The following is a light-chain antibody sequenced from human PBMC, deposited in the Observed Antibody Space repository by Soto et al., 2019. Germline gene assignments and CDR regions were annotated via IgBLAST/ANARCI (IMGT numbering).Light chain of an antibody. CDR1: QFISSW. J-gene: IGKJ1*01. Sequence: DIQMTQSPSTLSASVGDRVTITCRASQFISSWLAWYQQKPGKVPKLLIFHASNLESGVPSRFSGSGSGTEFTLTISSLQTDDFATYYCQQYNSYPWTFGQGTKVEI. CDR3: QQYNSYPWT. CDR2: HAS. V-gene: IGKV1-5*01.